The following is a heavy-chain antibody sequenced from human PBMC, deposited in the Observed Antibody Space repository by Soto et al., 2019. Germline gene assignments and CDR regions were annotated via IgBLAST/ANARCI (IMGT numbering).Heavy chain of an antibody. CDR1: GISLTNNGVG. J-gene: IGHJ6*02. CDR3: AQMDFDLYGMDV. D-gene: IGHD3-9*01. Sequence: QITLTESGPTLVKPTQTLTLTCTFSGISLTNNGVGVSWIRQPPGKALEWLAVIYWDDAKHFSPSQKSRLTITKDTSKNQVVLTMTNMDSVDTATYFCAQMDFDLYGMDVWGQGTTVIVSS. V-gene: IGHV2-5*02. CDR2: IYWDDAK.